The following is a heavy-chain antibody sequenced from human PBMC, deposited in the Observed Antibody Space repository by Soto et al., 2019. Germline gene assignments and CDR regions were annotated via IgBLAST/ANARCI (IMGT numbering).Heavy chain of an antibody. V-gene: IGHV3-30*03. CDR3: ARDRGYGGDYFDY. CDR1: GFTFSSYG. CDR2: ISYDGSNK. Sequence: GGSLRLSCAASGFTFSSYGMHWVRQAPGKGLEWVAVISYDGSNKYYADSVKGRFTISRDNSKNTLYPQMNSLSAEDTAVYYCARDRGYGGDYFDYWGQGTLVTVSS. D-gene: IGHD3-10*01. J-gene: IGHJ4*02.